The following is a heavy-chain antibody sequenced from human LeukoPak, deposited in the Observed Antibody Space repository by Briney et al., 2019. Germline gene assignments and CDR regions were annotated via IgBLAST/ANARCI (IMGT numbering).Heavy chain of an antibody. CDR1: GFTFSSYS. Sequence: GRSLRLSCAASGFTFSSYSMNWVRQAPGKGLEWVSSISSSSSYIYYADSVKGRFTISRDNARNSLFLRMNSLRAEDTAVYYCATTQYDTYGMGGSDYWGQGTLVTVSS. J-gene: IGHJ4*02. D-gene: IGHD5-18*01. V-gene: IGHV3-21*01. CDR2: ISSSSSYI. CDR3: ATTQYDTYGMGGSDY.